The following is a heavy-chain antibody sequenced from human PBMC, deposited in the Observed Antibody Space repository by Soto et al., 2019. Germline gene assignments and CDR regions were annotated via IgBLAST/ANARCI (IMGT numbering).Heavy chain of an antibody. CDR3: LTRYYYGSGSYPAGDY. Sequence: ASVKVSCKVSGYTLTELSMHWVRQAPGKGLEWMGGFDPEDGETIYAQKFQGRVTMTEDTSTDTAYMELSSLRSEDTAVYYCLTRYYYGSGSYPAGDYWGQGTLVTVSP. V-gene: IGHV1-24*01. CDR2: FDPEDGET. J-gene: IGHJ4*02. CDR1: GYTLTELS. D-gene: IGHD3-10*01.